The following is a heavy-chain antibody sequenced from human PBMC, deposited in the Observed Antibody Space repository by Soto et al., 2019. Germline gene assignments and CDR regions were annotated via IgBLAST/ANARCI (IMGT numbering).Heavy chain of an antibody. Sequence: GCCIGYYWSRILKNPGKGLEWIGEINHSGSTNYNPSLKSRVTISVDTSKNQFSLKLSSVTAADTAVYYCARTTSFGVVIRRYYYYMDVWGKGTTVTVSS. CDR3: ARTTSFGVVIRRYYYYMDV. J-gene: IGHJ6*03. CDR2: INHSGST. CDR1: GCCIGYY. V-gene: IGHV4-34*01. D-gene: IGHD3-3*01.